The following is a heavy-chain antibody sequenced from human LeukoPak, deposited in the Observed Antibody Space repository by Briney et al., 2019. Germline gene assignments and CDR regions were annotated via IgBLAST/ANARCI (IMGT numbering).Heavy chain of an antibody. CDR2: INTDGSTT. V-gene: IGHV3-74*01. Sequence: PGGSLRLSCVASGFAFSSYWVHWVRQAPGKGLVWISRINTDGSTTSYADSVKGRFTISRDNAKNTVYLQMNSLRDEDTAVYYCARENYNFWSDYYIAPFDYWGQGTLVTVSS. CDR1: GFAFSSYW. J-gene: IGHJ4*02. D-gene: IGHD3-3*01. CDR3: ARENYNFWSDYYIAPFDY.